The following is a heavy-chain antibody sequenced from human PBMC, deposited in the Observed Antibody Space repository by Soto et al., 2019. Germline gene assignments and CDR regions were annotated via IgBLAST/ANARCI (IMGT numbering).Heavy chain of an antibody. CDR2: IIPILGIA. Sequence: QVQLVQSGAEVKKPGSSVKVSCKASGGTFSSYTISWVRQAPGQGLEWMGRIIPILGIANYAQKFQGRVTITADKSTSTADMELSSLRSEDTAVYYCARILEGGGAAAGTEGYFDLWGRCTLVTVSS. D-gene: IGHD6-13*01. J-gene: IGHJ2*01. CDR3: ARILEGGGAAAGTEGYFDL. V-gene: IGHV1-69*02. CDR1: GGTFSSYT.